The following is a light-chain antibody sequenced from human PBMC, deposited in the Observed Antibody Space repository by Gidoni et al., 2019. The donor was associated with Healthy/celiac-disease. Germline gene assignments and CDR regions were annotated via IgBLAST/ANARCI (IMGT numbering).Light chain of an antibody. V-gene: IGKV3-20*01. CDR3: QQYGSSPSLT. Sequence: IVLTQSPGTLSLSPGERATLPCRASQSVSSSYLAWYQQKPGQAPRLLIYGASSRATGIPDRFSGSGSGTDFTLTISRLEPEDFAVYYCQQYGSSPSLTFGGGTKVEIK. J-gene: IGKJ4*01. CDR2: GAS. CDR1: QSVSSSY.